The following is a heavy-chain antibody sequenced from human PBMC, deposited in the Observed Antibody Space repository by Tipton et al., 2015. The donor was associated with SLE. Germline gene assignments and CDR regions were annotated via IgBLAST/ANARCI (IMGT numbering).Heavy chain of an antibody. V-gene: IGHV4-31*03. CDR2: IYFSGST. CDR1: GDSISSGGYY. CDR3: ARPLYAEGQGNWFDP. J-gene: IGHJ5*02. D-gene: IGHD4-17*01. Sequence: TLSLPCTVSGDSISSGGYYWSWIRPHPGKGLEWMGYIYFSGSTNYNPSLKSRVTMSVDTSKNHYSLRLSFVTATHTAVYYCARPLYAEGQGNWFDPWGQGTLVTVSS.